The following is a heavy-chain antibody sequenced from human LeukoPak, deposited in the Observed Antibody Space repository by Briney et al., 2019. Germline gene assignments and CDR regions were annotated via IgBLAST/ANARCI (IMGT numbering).Heavy chain of an antibody. J-gene: IGHJ1*01. CDR2: IIPIFGTA. Sequence: SVKVSCKASGGTFSSYAISWVRQAPGQGLEWMGGIIPIFGTANYAQKFQGRVTITVDESTSTAYMELSSLRSEDTAVYYCARADFTGYSSSPPAEYFQHWGQGTLVTVSS. CDR1: GGTFSSYA. V-gene: IGHV1-69*13. D-gene: IGHD6-13*01. CDR3: ARADFTGYSSSPPAEYFQH.